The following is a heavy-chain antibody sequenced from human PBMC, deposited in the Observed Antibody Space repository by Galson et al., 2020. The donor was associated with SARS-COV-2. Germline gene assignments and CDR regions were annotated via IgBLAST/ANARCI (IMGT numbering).Heavy chain of an antibody. V-gene: IGHV5-51*01. J-gene: IGHJ4*02. CDR1: GYRFTNHW. D-gene: IGHD3-10*01. Sequence: GESLKISCKASGYRFTNHWIAWVRQMSGKGLEWMGFIHPADSDTRYRPSLQGHVTISVDKSTNTAYLQWNSLKASDTATYYCARLTVYGGQYDLWGQGTLVTVSS. CDR3: ARLTVYGGQYDL. CDR2: IHPADSDT.